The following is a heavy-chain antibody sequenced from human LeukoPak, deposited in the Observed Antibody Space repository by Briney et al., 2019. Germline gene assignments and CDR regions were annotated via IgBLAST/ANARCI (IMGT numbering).Heavy chain of an antibody. V-gene: IGHV4-38-2*01. J-gene: IGHJ5*02. Sequence: SETPSLTCAVSGYSISSGYYWGWIRQPPGKGLEWIGSIYHSGSTYYNPSLKSRVTISVDTSKNQFSLKLSSVTAADTAVYYCARHYCSSTSCYTLGWFDPWGQGTLVTVSS. D-gene: IGHD2-2*02. CDR3: ARHYCSSTSCYTLGWFDP. CDR1: GYSISSGYY. CDR2: IYHSGST.